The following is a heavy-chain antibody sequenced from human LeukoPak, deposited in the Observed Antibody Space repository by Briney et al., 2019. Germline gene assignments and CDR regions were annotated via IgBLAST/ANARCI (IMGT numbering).Heavy chain of an antibody. CDR2: ISGSSSYK. D-gene: IGHD6-13*01. V-gene: IGHV3-21*04. CDR1: AFTFSSFS. Sequence: GGSLRLSCAASAFTFSSFSMNWVRQAPGKGLEWVSSISGSSSYKYYADSVKGRFTISRDNAKNSLYLQMNSLRAEDTAVYYCARGKTGSSYYYWGQGTLVTVSS. J-gene: IGHJ4*02. CDR3: ARGKTGSSYYY.